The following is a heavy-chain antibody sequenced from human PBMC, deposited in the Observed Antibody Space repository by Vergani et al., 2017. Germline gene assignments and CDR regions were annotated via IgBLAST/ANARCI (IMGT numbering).Heavy chain of an antibody. V-gene: IGHV3-9*02. J-gene: IGHJ5*02. CDR3: AKDLGTSSGGGWFDP. D-gene: IGHD6-6*01. Sequence: EVQLEESGGGLVLPGRSLRLFCVASGFTSAGYAMHWVRQAPGKGLEWVSGISWNSNSIGYADSVKGRFTISRDHDKNSLYLQMNSLRAEDTALYYCAKDLGTSSGGGWFDPWGQGTLVTVSS. CDR2: ISWNSNSI. CDR1: GFTSAGYA.